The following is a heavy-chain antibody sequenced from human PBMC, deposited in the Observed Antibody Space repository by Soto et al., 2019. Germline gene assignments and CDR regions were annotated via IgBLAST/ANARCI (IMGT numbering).Heavy chain of an antibody. J-gene: IGHJ4*02. CDR2: ISSGGDT. Sequence: GGSLRLSCAPSGFTFTTYAMSWVRQARGKGLEWVSSISSGGDTYYADSVKGRFTISRDKSKNTLFLQMNSLRAEDTAVYYCAKNWDTTFSSSSHWGQGTLVTVSS. CDR3: AKNWDTTFSSSSH. V-gene: IGHV3-23*01. D-gene: IGHD6-6*01. CDR1: GFTFTTYA.